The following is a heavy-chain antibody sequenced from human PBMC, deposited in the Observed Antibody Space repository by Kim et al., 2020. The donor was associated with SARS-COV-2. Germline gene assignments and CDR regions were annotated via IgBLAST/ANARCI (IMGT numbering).Heavy chain of an antibody. J-gene: IGHJ3*02. CDR3: ARTVAGIINDAFDI. V-gene: IGHV5-51*01. D-gene: IGHD6-19*01. Sequence: SPSFQGQVTISADKSISPAYLQWSSLKASDTAMYYCARTVAGIINDAFDIWGQGTMVTVSS.